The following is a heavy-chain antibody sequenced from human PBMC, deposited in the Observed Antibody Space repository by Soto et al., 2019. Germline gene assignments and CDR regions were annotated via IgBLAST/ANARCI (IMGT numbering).Heavy chain of an antibody. V-gene: IGHV3-30*18. CDR1: GFTFNVYG. CDR3: ANIPTSVTSDTWFDP. D-gene: IGHD4-17*01. J-gene: IGHJ5*02. CDR2: ISYDETKK. Sequence: QVHVVESGGGVVQPGRSLRLSCVASGFTFNVYGMHWVRQAPGKGLQWVAVISYDETKKYYADSVKGRFTISRDNSKNTLYLPMNSLRVEDTAVYYCANIPTSVTSDTWFDPWGPGTLVTVSS.